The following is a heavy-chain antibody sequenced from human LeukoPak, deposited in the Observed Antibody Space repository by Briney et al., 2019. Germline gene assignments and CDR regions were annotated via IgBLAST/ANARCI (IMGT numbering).Heavy chain of an antibody. CDR1: EFSFSSYA. D-gene: IGHD1-1*01. J-gene: IGHJ6*03. CDR2: ITSNSETT. V-gene: IGHV3-23*01. Sequence: GGSLRLSCAASEFSFSSYAMSWVRQAPGKGPEWVSTITSNSETTHYADSVKGRFTISRDNSKNTLYLQMNSLRAEDTAVYYCANDLWNDRMDFWGKGNTVTVAS. CDR3: ANDLWNDRMDF.